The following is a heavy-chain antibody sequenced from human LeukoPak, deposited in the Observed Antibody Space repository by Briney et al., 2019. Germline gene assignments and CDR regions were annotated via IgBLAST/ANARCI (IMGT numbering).Heavy chain of an antibody. CDR1: GGSFSGYY. CDR2: INHGGST. V-gene: IGHV4-34*01. CDR3: ARGGMVRGTIDY. Sequence: SETLSLTCAVYGGSFSGYYWSWIRQPPGKGLEWIGEINHGGSTNYNPSLKSRVTISVDTSKNQFSLKLSSVTAADTAVYYCARGGMVRGTIDYWGQGTLVTVSS. J-gene: IGHJ4*02. D-gene: IGHD3-10*01.